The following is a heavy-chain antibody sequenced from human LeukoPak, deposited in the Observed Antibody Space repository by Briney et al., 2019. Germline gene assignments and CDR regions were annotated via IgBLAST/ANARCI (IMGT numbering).Heavy chain of an antibody. D-gene: IGHD3-10*01. CDR3: AKDRRNPHMVRGVILGY. CDR1: GFTFSSYA. CDR2: ISGSGGST. Sequence: PGGSLRLSCAASGFTFSSYAMSWVRQAPGKGLEWVSAISGSGGSTYYADSVKGRFTISRDNSNNTLYLQMNSLRAEDTAIYYCAKDRRNPHMVRGVILGYWGQGTLVTVSS. V-gene: IGHV3-23*01. J-gene: IGHJ4*02.